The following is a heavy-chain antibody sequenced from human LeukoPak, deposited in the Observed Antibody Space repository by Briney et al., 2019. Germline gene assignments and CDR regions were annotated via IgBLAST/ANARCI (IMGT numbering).Heavy chain of an antibody. CDR3: ARGILTGFRYGMDV. Sequence: SVKVSCKASGGTFSSYAISWVRQALGQGLEWMGRIIPILGIANYAQKFQGRVTITADKSTSTAYMELSSLRSEDTAVYYCARGILTGFRYGMDVWGQGTTVTVSS. V-gene: IGHV1-69*04. J-gene: IGHJ6*02. CDR2: IIPILGIA. CDR1: GGTFSSYA. D-gene: IGHD3-9*01.